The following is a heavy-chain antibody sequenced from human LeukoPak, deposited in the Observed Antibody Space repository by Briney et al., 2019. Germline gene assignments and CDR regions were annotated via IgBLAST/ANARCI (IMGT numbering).Heavy chain of an antibody. CDR1: GFTFSSYG. CDR3: AREMTTVTTAFDY. CDR2: IWYDGSNK. J-gene: IGHJ4*02. V-gene: IGHV3-33*01. D-gene: IGHD4-17*01. Sequence: GRSLRLSCAASGFTFSSYGMLWVRQAPGKGLEWVAVIWYDGSNKYYADSVKGRFTISRDNSKNTLYLQMNSLRAEDTAVYYCAREMTTVTTAFDYWGQGTLVTVSS.